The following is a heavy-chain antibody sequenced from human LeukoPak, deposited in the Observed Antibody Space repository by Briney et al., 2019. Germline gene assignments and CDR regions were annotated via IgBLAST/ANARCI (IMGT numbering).Heavy chain of an antibody. D-gene: IGHD3-10*01. CDR3: ARGRVEYYYGSGSYYTRIYYYYYYMDV. Sequence: SETLSLTCTVSGGSISSSSYYWGWIRQPPGKGLEWIGSIYYSGSTYYNPSLKSRVTISVDTSKNQFSLKLSSVTAADTAVYYCARGRVEYYYGSGSYYTRIYYYYYYMDVWGKGTTVTVSS. V-gene: IGHV4-39*07. J-gene: IGHJ6*03. CDR2: IYYSGST. CDR1: GGSISSSSYY.